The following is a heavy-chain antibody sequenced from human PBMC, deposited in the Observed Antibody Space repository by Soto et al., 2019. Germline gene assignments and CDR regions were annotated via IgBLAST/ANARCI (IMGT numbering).Heavy chain of an antibody. V-gene: IGHV3-33*01. CDR3: ARDSDRSSWYGNPLCY. Sequence: GGSLRLSCAASGFTFSSYGMHWVRQAPGKGLEWVAVIWYDGSNKYYADSVKGRFTISRDNSKNTLYLQMNSLRAEDTAVYYCARDSDRSSWYGNPLCYWGQGTLVTVSS. D-gene: IGHD6-13*01. CDR1: GFTFSSYG. CDR2: IWYDGSNK. J-gene: IGHJ4*02.